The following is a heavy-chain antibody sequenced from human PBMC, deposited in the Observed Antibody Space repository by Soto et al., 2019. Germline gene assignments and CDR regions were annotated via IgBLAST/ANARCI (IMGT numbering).Heavy chain of an antibody. Sequence: VASVKVSCKTSGYTFTDYYTHWVRQAPGQGLEWMGWMNPKSGGAYFAQKFQGRVTLTRDTSIGTAYIEVNSLTSDDTAVYFCTRENIENSDGHYDALEIWGQRKTVTVSS. V-gene: IGHV1-2*02. CDR3: TRENIENSDGHYDALEI. CDR2: MNPKSGGA. J-gene: IGHJ3*02. D-gene: IGHD5-18*01. CDR1: GYTFTDYY.